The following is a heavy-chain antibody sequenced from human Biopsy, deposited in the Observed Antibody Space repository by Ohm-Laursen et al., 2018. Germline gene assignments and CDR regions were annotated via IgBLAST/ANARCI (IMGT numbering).Heavy chain of an antibody. J-gene: IGHJ5*01. CDR1: GYTFTSYD. D-gene: IGHD1-7*01. V-gene: IGHV1-8*01. Sequence: SVKVSCKVSGYTFTSYDITWVRQASGQGPEWIGWLNPVSGNSNFGQKFRGRVTVTSDTSISTAYMELSGLTSDDTATYYCGRAVRNQLLTDSWGQGTLVTVTS. CDR2: LNPVSGNS. CDR3: GRAVRNQLLTDS.